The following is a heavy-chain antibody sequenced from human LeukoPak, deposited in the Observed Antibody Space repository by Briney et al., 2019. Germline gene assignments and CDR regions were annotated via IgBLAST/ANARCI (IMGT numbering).Heavy chain of an antibody. Sequence: GSSVKVSCKASGGTFSSYAISWVRQAPGQGLEWMGGIIPIFGTANYAQKFQGRVTITTDESTSTAYMELSSLRSEDTAVYYCARDLLIPASTPFLDAFDIWGQGTMVTVSS. D-gene: IGHD4-23*01. CDR2: IIPIFGTA. V-gene: IGHV1-69*05. CDR3: ARDLLIPASTPFLDAFDI. CDR1: GGTFSSYA. J-gene: IGHJ3*02.